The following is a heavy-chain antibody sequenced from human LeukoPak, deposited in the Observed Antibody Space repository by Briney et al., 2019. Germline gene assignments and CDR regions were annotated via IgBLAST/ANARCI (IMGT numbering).Heavy chain of an antibody. D-gene: IGHD3-22*01. V-gene: IGHV4-34*01. CDR1: GVSFSGYY. J-gene: IGHJ4*02. Sequence: SETLSLTCAVYGVSFSGYYWSWIRQPPGKGLEWIGEINHSGSTNYNPSLKSRVTISVDASKNQFSLKLSSVTAADTAVYYCARRDSSGYVYWGQGTLVTVSS. CDR2: INHSGST. CDR3: ARRDSSGYVY.